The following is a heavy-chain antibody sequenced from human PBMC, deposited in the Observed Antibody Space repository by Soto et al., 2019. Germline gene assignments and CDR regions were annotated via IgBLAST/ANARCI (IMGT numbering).Heavy chain of an antibody. CDR1: GLTVSSHY. Sequence: VQLVESGGGLIHPGGSLRLSCAASGLTVSSHYMTWVRQAPGKGLEWVSVIYTSASTYYADSVKGRFTISRDNSKNTLYLQMNSLRVDDTAVYYCARDLGAGTRSWFDPWGQGTLVTVSS. V-gene: IGHV3-53*01. D-gene: IGHD6-19*01. J-gene: IGHJ5*02. CDR2: IYTSAST. CDR3: ARDLGAGTRSWFDP.